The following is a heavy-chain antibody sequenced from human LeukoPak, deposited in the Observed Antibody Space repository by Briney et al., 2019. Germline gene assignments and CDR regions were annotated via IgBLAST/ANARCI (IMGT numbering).Heavy chain of an antibody. Sequence: SETLSLTCTVSGGSINNYYWSWIRQPPAKGLEWIGYIYSSGSTNYNPSLKSRVIISVDTSKNQFSLKLSSVTAADTAVYYCARRTLCCGERFDPWGQGTLVTVSS. CDR2: IYSSGST. J-gene: IGHJ5*02. D-gene: IGHD3-16*01. V-gene: IGHV4-59*08. CDR1: GGSINNYY. CDR3: ARRTLCCGERFDP.